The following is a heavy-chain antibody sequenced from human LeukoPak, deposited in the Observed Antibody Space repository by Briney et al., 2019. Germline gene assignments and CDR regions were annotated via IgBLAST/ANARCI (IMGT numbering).Heavy chain of an antibody. V-gene: IGHV4-61*01. CDR3: ARNNYDFWSGPNWFDP. D-gene: IGHD3-3*01. CDR2: IYYSGST. Sequence: SETLSLTCTVSGGSVSSGSYYWSWIRQPPGKGLEWIGYIYYSGSTNYNPSLKSRVTISVDTSKNQFSLKLSSVTAADTAVYYCARNNYDFWSGPNWFDPWGQGTLVTVSS. CDR1: GGSVSSGSYY. J-gene: IGHJ5*02.